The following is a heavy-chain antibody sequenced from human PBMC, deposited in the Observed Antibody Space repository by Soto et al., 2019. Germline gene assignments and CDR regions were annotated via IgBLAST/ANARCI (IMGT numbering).Heavy chain of an antibody. J-gene: IGHJ4*02. CDR2: IKQDGSEK. CDR1: GFTFSSYW. V-gene: IGHV3-7*03. D-gene: IGHD3-9*01. Sequence: GGSLRLSCAASGFTFSSYWMSWVRQAPGKGLEWVANIKQDGSEKYYVDSVKGRFTISRDNAKNSLYLQMNSLRAEDTAVYYCAKDPRLVPRYYFDYWGQGTLVTVSS. CDR3: AKDPRLVPRYYFDY.